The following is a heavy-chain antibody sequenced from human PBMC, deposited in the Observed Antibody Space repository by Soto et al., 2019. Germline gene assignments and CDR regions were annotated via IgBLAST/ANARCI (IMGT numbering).Heavy chain of an antibody. Sequence: GGSLRLSCAASGFTFSDYYMSWIRQAPGKGLEWVSYISSSGSTIYYADSVKGRFTISRDNAKNSLYLQMNSLRAEDTAVYYCARSIDYGDYLGGYYYMDVWGKGTTVTVSS. CDR2: ISSSGSTI. CDR3: ARSIDYGDYLGGYYYMDV. V-gene: IGHV3-11*01. J-gene: IGHJ6*03. D-gene: IGHD4-17*01. CDR1: GFTFSDYY.